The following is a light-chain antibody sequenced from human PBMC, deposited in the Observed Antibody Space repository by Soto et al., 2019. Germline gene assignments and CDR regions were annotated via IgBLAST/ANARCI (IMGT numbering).Light chain of an antibody. J-gene: IGKJ1*01. CDR1: QGISYH. Sequence: DIQMTQSPSSLSASVGDRVTITCRASQGISYHLAWFQQQPGKAPKSLIYAVSSLQSGVPSKFSGSASGTDFTLTISSLQPEDSATYYCQQYNTFPWTFGQGTKVEIK. CDR2: AVS. CDR3: QQYNTFPWT. V-gene: IGKV1-16*02.